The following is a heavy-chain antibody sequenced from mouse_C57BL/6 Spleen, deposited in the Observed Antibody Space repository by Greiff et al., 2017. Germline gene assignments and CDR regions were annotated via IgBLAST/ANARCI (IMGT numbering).Heavy chain of an antibody. V-gene: IGHV1-55*01. J-gene: IGHJ4*01. CDR1: GYTFTSYW. Sequence: VQLQQPGAELVKPGASVKMSCKASGYTFTSYWLTWVKQRPGQGLEWIGDLYPGSGSTNYNEKFKSKATLTVDTSSSTAYMQLSSLTSEDSAVYYCARYNSWAMDYWGQGTSVTVSS. CDR2: LYPGSGST. CDR3: ARYNSWAMDY.